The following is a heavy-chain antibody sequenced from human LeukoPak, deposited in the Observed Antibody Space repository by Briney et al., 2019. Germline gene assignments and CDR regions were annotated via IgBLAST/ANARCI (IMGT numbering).Heavy chain of an antibody. CDR1: GYSFTSYW. Sequence: GESLKISCKGSGYSFTSYWIGWVRQMPGKGLEWMGIIYPGGSDTRYSPSFQGQVTISADKSIGTAYLQWSSLKASDTAMYYCARGSYRLSYYYYYGMDVWGQGTTVTVSS. CDR2: IYPGGSDT. D-gene: IGHD1-26*01. CDR3: ARGSYRLSYYYYYGMDV. J-gene: IGHJ6*02. V-gene: IGHV5-51*01.